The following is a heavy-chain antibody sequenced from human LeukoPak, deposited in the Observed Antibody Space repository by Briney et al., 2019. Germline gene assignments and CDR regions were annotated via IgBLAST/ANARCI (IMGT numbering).Heavy chain of an antibody. J-gene: IGHJ5*02. CDR2: INPNSGGT. V-gene: IGHV1-2*02. D-gene: IGHD3-16*01. CDR1: GYTFTGHY. Sequence: GASVKVSCKTSGYTFTGHYMHWVRQAPGQGLEWMGWINPNSGGTNYAQKFQGRVTMTRDTSISTAYMELSRLRSDDTAVYYCARDQYYDSKGWFDPWGQGTLVTVYS. CDR3: ARDQYYDSKGWFDP.